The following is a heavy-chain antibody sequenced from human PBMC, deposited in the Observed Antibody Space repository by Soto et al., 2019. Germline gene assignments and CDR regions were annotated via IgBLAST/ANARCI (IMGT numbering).Heavy chain of an antibody. CDR1: GFTFSSYA. D-gene: IGHD6-13*01. CDR2: ISGSGGST. Sequence: GGSMRLSCAASGFTFSSYAMSWVRQAPGKGLEWVSAISGSGGSTYYADSVKGRFTISRDNSKNTLYLQMNSLRAEDTAVYYCAKGLSRAYYYGMDVWGQGTTVTVSS. J-gene: IGHJ6*02. CDR3: AKGLSRAYYYGMDV. V-gene: IGHV3-23*01.